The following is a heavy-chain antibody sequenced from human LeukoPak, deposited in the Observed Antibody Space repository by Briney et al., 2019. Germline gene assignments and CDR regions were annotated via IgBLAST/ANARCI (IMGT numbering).Heavy chain of an antibody. CDR3: ARLRSGGSASAFDI. J-gene: IGHJ3*02. Sequence: SETLSLTCTVSGGSISSYYWSWIRQPPGKGLEWIGYIYYSGNTNYNPSLKSRVTISLDTSKNQFSLKLNSVTAADTAMYYCARLRSGGSASAFDIWGQGTMVTVSS. CDR1: GGSISSYY. D-gene: IGHD2-15*01. CDR2: IYYSGNT. V-gene: IGHV4-59*01.